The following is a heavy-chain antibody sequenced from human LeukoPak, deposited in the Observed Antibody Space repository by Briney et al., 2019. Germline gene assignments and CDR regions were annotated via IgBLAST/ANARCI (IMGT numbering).Heavy chain of an antibody. D-gene: IGHD6-25*01. J-gene: IGHJ6*04. CDR1: GFTFSSYS. Sequence: GGSLGLSCAASGFTFSSYSMNWVRQAPGKGLEWIAYISASGTVTHYADSMEGRFTISRDNAKNSLYLEMNSLRGEDTAVYYCARDGTPNYGSGWVYMDVWGKGTTVTISS. CDR2: ISASGTVT. CDR3: ARDGTPNYGSGWVYMDV. V-gene: IGHV3-48*04.